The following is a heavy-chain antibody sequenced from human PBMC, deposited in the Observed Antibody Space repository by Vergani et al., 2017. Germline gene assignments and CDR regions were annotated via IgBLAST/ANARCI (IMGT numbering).Heavy chain of an antibody. J-gene: IGHJ4*02. V-gene: IGHV3-30*02. CDR2: TRYDGIVE. CDR1: GFTFTNYG. Sequence: VQLLQSGGGVIQPGGSVRLSCAASGFTFTNYGMHWVRQAPGKGLEWVAFTRYDGIVEYYGDSVRGRFTISRDNSKNTLYLQMNRLRPEDTAVYYCATAGAAYCRGASCNDFFEYGGQGTLVTVAS. D-gene: IGHD2-15*01. CDR3: ATAGAAYCRGASCNDFFEY.